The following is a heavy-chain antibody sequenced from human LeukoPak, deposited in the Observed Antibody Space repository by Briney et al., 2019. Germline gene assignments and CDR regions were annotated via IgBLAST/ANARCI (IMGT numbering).Heavy chain of an antibody. Sequence: GGSLRLSCTASGLTFSTSGYNWVRQAPGKGLEWVASIGPTGSDRYHADSIKGRFTISRDNANNFLYLQMNSLRAEDTAVYYCATETNGRHYDYWGQGTLFTVSS. D-gene: IGHD1-14*01. J-gene: IGHJ4*02. V-gene: IGHV3-21*06. CDR1: GLTFSTSG. CDR3: ATETNGRHYDY. CDR2: IGPTGSDR.